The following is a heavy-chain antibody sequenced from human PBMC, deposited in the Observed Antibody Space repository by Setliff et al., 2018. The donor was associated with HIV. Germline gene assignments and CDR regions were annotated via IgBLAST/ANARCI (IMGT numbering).Heavy chain of an antibody. Sequence: GGSLRLSCAASGFTFSSYGMHWVRQAPGKGLEWVAFIRYDGSNKYYADSVKGRFTISRDNSKNTLYLQMNSLRAEDTAVYYCAKDRLVDTAMVRMSYFDYWGQGTLVTVSS. CDR1: GFTFSSYG. CDR3: AKDRLVDTAMVRMSYFDY. J-gene: IGHJ4*02. CDR2: IRYDGSNK. D-gene: IGHD5-18*01. V-gene: IGHV3-30*02.